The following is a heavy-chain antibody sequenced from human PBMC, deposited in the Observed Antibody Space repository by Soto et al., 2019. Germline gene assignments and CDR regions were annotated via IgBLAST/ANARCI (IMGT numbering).Heavy chain of an antibody. CDR3: ARGGYSSTRRYYYYAMDV. CDR2: ISSSSSYI. V-gene: IGHV3-21*01. CDR1: GFIFSSYS. Sequence: PGGSLRLSCAASGFIFSSYSMNWVRQAPGKGLEWVSSISSSSSYIYYADSVKGRFTISRDNAKNSLSLQMNSLRAEDMAVYYCARGGYSSTRRYYYYAMDVWGQGTTVTVSS. D-gene: IGHD6-13*01. J-gene: IGHJ6*02.